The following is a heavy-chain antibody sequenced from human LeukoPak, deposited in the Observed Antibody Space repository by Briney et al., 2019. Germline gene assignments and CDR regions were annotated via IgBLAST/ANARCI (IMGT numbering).Heavy chain of an antibody. V-gene: IGHV4-39*01. J-gene: IGHJ4*02. CDR2: GFYSGSA. CDR3: ARLRGAMTPVSSDFDY. CDR1: GGSISGSSYY. D-gene: IGHD4-17*01. Sequence: PSETLSLTCTVSGGSISGSSYYWAWIRQPPGKGLEWIGSGFYSGSAYYNPSLKSRVTISVDTSKNQFSLNLSSLTAADTAVYYCARLRGAMTPVSSDFDYWGQGTLVTVSS.